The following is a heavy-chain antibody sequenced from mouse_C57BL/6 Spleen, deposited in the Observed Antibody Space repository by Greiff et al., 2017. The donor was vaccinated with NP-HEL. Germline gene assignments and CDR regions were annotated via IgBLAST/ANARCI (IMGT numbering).Heavy chain of an antibody. J-gene: IGHJ2*01. V-gene: IGHV5-4*01. CDR2: ISDGGSYT. Sequence: EVMLVESGGGLVKPGGSLKLSCAASGFTFSSYAMSWVRQTPEKRLEWVATISDGGSYTYYPDNVKGRFTISRDNAKNNLYLQMSHLKSEDTAMYYCARDGSNWGYFDYWGQGTTLTVSS. D-gene: IGHD4-1*01. CDR3: ARDGSNWGYFDY. CDR1: GFTFSSYA.